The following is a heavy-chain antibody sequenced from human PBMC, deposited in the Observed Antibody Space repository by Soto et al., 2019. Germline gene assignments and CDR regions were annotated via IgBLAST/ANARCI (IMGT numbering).Heavy chain of an antibody. J-gene: IGHJ4*02. CDR2: INPSGGST. D-gene: IGHD3-22*01. CDR1: GYTFTSYY. Sequence: EASVRVSCKASGYTFTSYYMHWVRPAPGTVLEWMGIINPSGGSTSYAQKFQGRVTMTRDTSTSTVYMELSSLRSEDTAVYYCARAAYYYDSSGYYYFDHWGQGTLVTVS. CDR3: ARAAYYYDSSGYYYFDH. V-gene: IGHV1-46*01.